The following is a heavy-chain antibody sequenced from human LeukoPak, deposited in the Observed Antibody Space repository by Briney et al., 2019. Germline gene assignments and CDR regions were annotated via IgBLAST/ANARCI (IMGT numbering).Heavy chain of an antibody. CDR3: AKERLVSHTAGFDS. CDR1: GFTFSSYA. CDR2: ISVSSGTT. J-gene: IGHJ4*02. D-gene: IGHD2-8*02. V-gene: IGHV3-23*01. Sequence: GGSLRLSCAASGFTFSSYAMSWVRQAPGKGLEWVSVISVSSGTTYYADSVKGRFTISRDNSKSTLYLQMNSLRAEDTATYYCAKERLVSHTAGFDSWGQGTLVTVSS.